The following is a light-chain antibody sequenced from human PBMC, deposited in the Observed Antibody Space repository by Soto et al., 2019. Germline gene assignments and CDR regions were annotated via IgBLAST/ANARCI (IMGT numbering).Light chain of an antibody. CDR1: SSDIGGYNY. Sequence: QSVLTQPASVSGSPGQSSTISFTGPSSDIGGYNYVSWYHQHPGKAPKLLIYGVTHRPSGVSNLFSGSKSGNTASLTISALQAEDETDYYCSSYVTSSTLGVFGTGTKVTVL. J-gene: IGLJ1*01. V-gene: IGLV2-14*01. CDR2: GVT. CDR3: SSYVTSSTLGV.